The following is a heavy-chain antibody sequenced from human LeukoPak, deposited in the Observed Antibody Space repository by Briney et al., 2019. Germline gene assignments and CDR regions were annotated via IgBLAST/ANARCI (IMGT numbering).Heavy chain of an antibody. J-gene: IGHJ3*02. CDR2: IKSKTDGGTT. CDR1: GFTFSTYE. Sequence: GGSLRLSCAASGFTFSTYEMTWVRQSPGKGLEWVGRIKSKTDGGTTDYAAPVKGRFTISRDDSKNTLYLQMNSLKTEDTAVYYCTTDLPYGSGSTDAFDIWGQGTMVTVSS. CDR3: TTDLPYGSGSTDAFDI. V-gene: IGHV3-15*01. D-gene: IGHD3-10*01.